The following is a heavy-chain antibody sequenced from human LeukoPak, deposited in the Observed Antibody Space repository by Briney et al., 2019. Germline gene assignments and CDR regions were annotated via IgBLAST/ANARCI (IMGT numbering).Heavy chain of an antibody. CDR3: ARMTTFWSVYSSGYFVY. CDR2: ISAYNGNT. Sequence: ASVRVSCKASGYTFTTYGITWVRQAPGQGLEWMGWISAYNGNTNYAQNLQGRVTMTTDTSTSTAYMELRGLRSDDTAVYYCARMTTFWSVYSSGYFVYCGQGTLVTVSS. CDR1: GYTFTTYG. D-gene: IGHD3-3*01. J-gene: IGHJ4*02. V-gene: IGHV1-18*01.